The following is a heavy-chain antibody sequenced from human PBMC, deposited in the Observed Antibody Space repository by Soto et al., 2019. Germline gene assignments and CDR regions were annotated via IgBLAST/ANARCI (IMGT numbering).Heavy chain of an antibody. CDR1: KFSFSSYW. CDR3: VREPWGFSGTWYDY. CDR2: INHDGSKT. D-gene: IGHD6-13*01. Sequence: PGGSLRLSCAASKFSFSSYWMHWVRQVPGKGPAWVSRINHDGSKTEYADSVKGRFTISRDNTKNTLYLQMNSLRVEDTAMYYCVREPWGFSGTWYDYWGQGXLVTVHS. V-gene: IGHV3-74*01. J-gene: IGHJ4*02.